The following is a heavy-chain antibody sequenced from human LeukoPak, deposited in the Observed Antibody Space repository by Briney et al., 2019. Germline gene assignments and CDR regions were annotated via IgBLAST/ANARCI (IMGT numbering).Heavy chain of an antibody. J-gene: IGHJ6*02. D-gene: IGHD3-9*01. V-gene: IGHV3-30*04. CDR2: ISYDGSNK. CDR3: ARGHYDILTGYLHYYYYGMDV. CDR1: GFTFSSYA. Sequence: GALRLSCAASGFTFSSYAMHWVRQAPGRGLEWVAVISYDGSNKYYADSVKGRFTISRDNSKNTLYLQMNSLRAEDTAVYYCARGHYDILTGYLHYYYYGMDVWGQGTTVTVSS.